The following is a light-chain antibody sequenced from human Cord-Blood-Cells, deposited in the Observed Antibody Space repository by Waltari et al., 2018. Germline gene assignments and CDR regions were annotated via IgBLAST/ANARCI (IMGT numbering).Light chain of an antibody. CDR3: SSYAGSNNPVV. J-gene: IGLJ2*01. Sequence: QSALTQPPSASGSPGQSVTISCTGPSSDVGGYNYVPWYQQHPGKAPKLMIYEVSKRPSGVPDRFSGSKSGNTASLTVSGLQAEDEADYYCSSYAGSNNPVVFGGGTKLTVL. CDR1: SSDVGGYNY. CDR2: EVS. V-gene: IGLV2-8*01.